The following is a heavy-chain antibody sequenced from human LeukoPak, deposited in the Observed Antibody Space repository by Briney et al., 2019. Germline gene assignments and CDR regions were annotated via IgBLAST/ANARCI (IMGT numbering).Heavy chain of an antibody. CDR3: ARSRRFRDSGMDY. V-gene: IGHV3-53*05. CDR2: IYSGGST. D-gene: IGHD6-25*01. Sequence: PGGSLRLSCTVSGFTVSSDSMSWVRQAPGKGLEWVSFIYSGGSTHYSDSVKGRLTISRDNSKNTLYLQMNSLRAEDTAVYYCARSRRFRDSGMDYWGQGTLVTVSS. CDR1: GFTVSSDS. J-gene: IGHJ4*02.